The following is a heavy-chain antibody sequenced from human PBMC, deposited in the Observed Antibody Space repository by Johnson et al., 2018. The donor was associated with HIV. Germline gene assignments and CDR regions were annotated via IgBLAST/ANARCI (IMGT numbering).Heavy chain of an antibody. J-gene: IGHJ3*02. CDR2: ISYDESNK. CDR1: GFTFSSYG. D-gene: IGHD2-8*01. CDR3: AKNGARGDAFDI. V-gene: IGHV3-30*18. Sequence: QVQLVESGGGVAQPGRSLRLSCAASGFTFSSYGMHWVRQAPGKGLEWVAVISYDESNKYYADSVKGRFTISRDNSKNTLYLQMSSLGAEDTAVYYCAKNGARGDAFDIWGQGTTVTVSS.